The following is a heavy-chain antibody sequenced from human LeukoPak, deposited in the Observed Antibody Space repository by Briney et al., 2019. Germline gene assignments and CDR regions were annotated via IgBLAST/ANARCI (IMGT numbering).Heavy chain of an antibody. Sequence: SETLSLTCTVSGGSISGYYWSWIRQPPGKGLEWVGYISYSGSTNYNPSFKSRVTISVDTSKNQFSPKLSSVTAADTAIYYCARDGRAGSLFAYWGQGTLVAVSS. CDR2: ISYSGST. V-gene: IGHV4-59*01. CDR1: GGSISGYY. D-gene: IGHD6-19*01. J-gene: IGHJ4*02. CDR3: ARDGRAGSLFAY.